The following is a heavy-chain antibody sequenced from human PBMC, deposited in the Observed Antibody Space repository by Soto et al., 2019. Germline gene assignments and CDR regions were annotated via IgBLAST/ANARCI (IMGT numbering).Heavy chain of an antibody. CDR2: ISSSGSTI. D-gene: IGHD6-13*01. CDR3: ARDQEAGSFFPYYYGMDV. Sequence: XGSLRLSCATSGFTFSSYEMNWVRQAPGKGLEWVSYISSSGSTIYYADSVKGRFTISRDNAKNSLYLQMDSLRAEDTAVYYCARDQEAGSFFPYYYGMDVWGQGTTVTVSS. CDR1: GFTFSSYE. V-gene: IGHV3-48*03. J-gene: IGHJ6*02.